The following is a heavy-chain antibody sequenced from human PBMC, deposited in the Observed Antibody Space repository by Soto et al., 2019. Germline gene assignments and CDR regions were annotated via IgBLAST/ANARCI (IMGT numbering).Heavy chain of an antibody. Sequence: EVQLVESGGGLVKPGGSLRLSCAASGFTFSSYSMNWVRQAPGKGLEWVSSISSSSSYIYYADSVKGRFNISRDNAKNSLYLQMNSLRAEDTAVYYCARARYCSSTSCPYYFDYWGQGTLVTVSS. CDR3: ARARYCSSTSCPYYFDY. CDR2: ISSSSSYI. CDR1: GFTFSSYS. V-gene: IGHV3-21*01. J-gene: IGHJ4*02. D-gene: IGHD2-2*01.